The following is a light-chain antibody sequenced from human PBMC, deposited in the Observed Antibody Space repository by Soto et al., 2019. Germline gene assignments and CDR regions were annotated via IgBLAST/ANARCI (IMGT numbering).Light chain of an antibody. CDR3: QQRELT. V-gene: IGKV3-11*01. J-gene: IGKJ4*01. Sequence: EIVFTQSPATLSLSPGERATLSCRASQSVRSYLAWYQQKPGQAPRLLIDDSSNMPTGIPARFSGSGSGTDFPLTISSLEPEDFAVFYCQQRELTFGGGTKVEIK. CDR1: QSVRSY. CDR2: DSS.